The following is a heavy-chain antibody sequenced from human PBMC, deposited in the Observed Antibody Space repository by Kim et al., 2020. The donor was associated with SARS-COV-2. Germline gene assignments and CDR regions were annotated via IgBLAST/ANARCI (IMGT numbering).Heavy chain of an antibody. CDR2: ISGDGGST. CDR3: AKSSDFWSGYYWYYYYGMDD. Sequence: GGSLRLSCAASGFTFDDYAMHWVRQAPGKGLEWVSLISGDGGSTYYADSVKGRFTISRDNSKNSLYLQMNSLRTEDTALYYCAKSSDFWSGYYWYYYYGMDDWGQGTTVTVSS. J-gene: IGHJ6*02. V-gene: IGHV3-43*02. CDR1: GFTFDDYA. D-gene: IGHD3-3*01.